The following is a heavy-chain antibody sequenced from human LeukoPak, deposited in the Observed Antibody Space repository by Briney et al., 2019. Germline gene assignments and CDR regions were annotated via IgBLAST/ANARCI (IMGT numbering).Heavy chain of an antibody. J-gene: IGHJ6*03. V-gene: IGHV3-15*01. CDR2: IKSKTDGGTT. CDR1: GFSFSDAW. D-gene: IGHD6-13*01. CDR3: TTCIAAAGICYYYYYMDV. Sequence: PGGSLGLSCAASGFSFSDAWMSWVRQAPGKGLEWVGRIKSKTDGGTTDYAAPVKGRFTISRDDSKNTLYLQMSSLKTEDTAVYYCTTCIAAAGICYYYYYMDVWGKGTTVTISS.